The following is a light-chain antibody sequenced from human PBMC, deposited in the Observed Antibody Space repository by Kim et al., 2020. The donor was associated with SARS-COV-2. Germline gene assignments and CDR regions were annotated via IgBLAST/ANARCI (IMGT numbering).Light chain of an antibody. CDR1: QSVSSY. J-gene: IGKJ2*01. CDR2: DAS. CDR3: QQRSNWPT. V-gene: IGKV3-11*01. Sequence: LSFSTGERATLSGRASQSVSSYLAWYQQKPGQAPRLLIYDASNRATGIPARFSGSGSGTDFTLTISSLEPEDFAVYYCQQRSNWPTFGQGTKLEI.